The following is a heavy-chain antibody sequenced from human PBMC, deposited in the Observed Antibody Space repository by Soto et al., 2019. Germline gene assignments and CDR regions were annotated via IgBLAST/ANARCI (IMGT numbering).Heavy chain of an antibody. CDR2: ISGGGIST. J-gene: IGHJ5*02. CDR1: GFTFSNIP. CDR3: ARDAISMVRGTNNWFDP. V-gene: IGHV3-23*01. Sequence: EVQLLESGGGLVQPGGSLTLSCAPSGFTFSNIPMSWVRKPPGRGLEWVSAISGGGISTYYADSVRGRFTISRDNSRNTLYLRMNRLRAEDTAVYYCARDAISMVRGTNNWFDPWGQGTLVTVSS. D-gene: IGHD3-10*01.